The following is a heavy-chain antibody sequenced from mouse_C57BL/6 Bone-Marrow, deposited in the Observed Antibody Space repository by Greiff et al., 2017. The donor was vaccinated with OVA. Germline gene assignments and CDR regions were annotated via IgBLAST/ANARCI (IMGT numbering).Heavy chain of an antibody. CDR3: ARGGLLRYPWFAY. D-gene: IGHD1-1*01. J-gene: IGHJ3*01. Sequence: EVQLQQSGPELVKPGASVKISCKASGYSFTGYYMNWVKQSPEKSLEWIGEINPSTGGTTYNQKFKAKATLTVDKSSSTAYMQLSSLTSEDSAVYYCARGGLLRYPWFAYWGQGTLVTVSA. CDR2: INPSTGGT. V-gene: IGHV1-42*01. CDR1: GYSFTGYY.